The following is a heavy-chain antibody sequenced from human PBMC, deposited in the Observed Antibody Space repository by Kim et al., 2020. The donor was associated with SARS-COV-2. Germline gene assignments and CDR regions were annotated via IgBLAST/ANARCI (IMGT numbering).Heavy chain of an antibody. CDR1: GGSFSGYY. CDR3: ARVRYYDFWSGYLPYNWF. Sequence: SETLSLTCAVYGGSFSGYYWSWIRQPPGKGLEWIGEINHSGSTNYNPSLKSRVTISVDTSKNQFSLKLSSVTAADTAVYYCARVRYYDFWSGYLPYNWF. D-gene: IGHD3-3*01. CDR2: INHSGST. J-gene: IGHJ5*01. V-gene: IGHV4-34*01.